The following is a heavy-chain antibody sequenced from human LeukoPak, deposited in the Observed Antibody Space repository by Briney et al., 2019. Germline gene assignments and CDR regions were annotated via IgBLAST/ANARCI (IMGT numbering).Heavy chain of an antibody. CDR2: INPNSGGT. D-gene: IGHD3-22*01. CDR1: GYTFTSYD. Sequence: VSVKVSCKASGYTFTSYDINWVRQAPGQGLEWMGWINPNSGGTNYAQKFQGRVTMTRDTSISTAYMELSRLRSDDTAVYYCARRPPYYDSSGYWGQGTLVTVSS. J-gene: IGHJ4*02. V-gene: IGHV1-2*02. CDR3: ARRPPYYDSSGY.